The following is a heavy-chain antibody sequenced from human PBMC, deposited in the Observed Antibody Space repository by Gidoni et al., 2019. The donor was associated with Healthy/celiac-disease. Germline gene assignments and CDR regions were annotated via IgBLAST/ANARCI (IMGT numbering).Heavy chain of an antibody. CDR2: ISYDGSNK. J-gene: IGHJ4*02. CDR3: AKLLERRGGDY. V-gene: IGHV3-30*18. D-gene: IGHD1-1*01. Sequence: QVQLVESGGGVVQPGRSLRLSCASSGFPFSSYGMHWVRQAPGKGLEWVAVISYDGSNKYYADSVKGRFTISRDNSKNTLYLQMNSLRAEDTAVYYCAKLLERRGGDYWGQGTLVTVSS. CDR1: GFPFSSYG.